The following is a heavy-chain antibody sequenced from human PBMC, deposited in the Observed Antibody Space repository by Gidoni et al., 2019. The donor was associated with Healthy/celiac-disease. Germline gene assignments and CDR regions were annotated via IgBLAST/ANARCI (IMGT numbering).Heavy chain of an antibody. CDR2: IYYSGST. D-gene: IGHD3-3*01. J-gene: IGHJ4*02. Sequence: QVQLQESGPGLVKPSGTLSLTCTVSGGSVSSGSYYWSWIRQPPGKGLEWIGYIYYSGSTNYNPSLKSRVTISVDTSKNQFSLKLSSVTAADTAVYYCARVYYDFWSGYSKFDYWGQGTLVTVSS. CDR3: ARVYYDFWSGYSKFDY. V-gene: IGHV4-61*01. CDR1: GGSVSSGSYY.